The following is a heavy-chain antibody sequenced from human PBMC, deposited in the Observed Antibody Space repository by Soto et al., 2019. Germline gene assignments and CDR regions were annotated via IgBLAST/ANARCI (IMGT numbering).Heavy chain of an antibody. V-gene: IGHV1-3*01. CDR2: INPDNGNT. D-gene: IGHD2-15*01. J-gene: IGHJ5*02. CDR3: ARGIATGQLDP. Sequence: GAPVEVPCMASGHPFTRDTLNWVRQAPGQRLEWMGWINPDNGNTKSSQKFQDRVIITRDTSASTAYMDLSSLRSEDTAVYYCARGIATGQLDPWGQGTLVTVSS. CDR1: GHPFTRDT.